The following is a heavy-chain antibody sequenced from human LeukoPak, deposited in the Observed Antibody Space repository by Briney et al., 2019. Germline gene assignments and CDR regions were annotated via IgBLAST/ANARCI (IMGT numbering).Heavy chain of an antibody. CDR2: ISGSDGST. D-gene: IGHD6-6*01. CDR3: AKGKGYSSSSSDH. CDR1: GFTFNSHA. V-gene: IGHV3-23*01. Sequence: PGGSLRLPCAASGFTFNSHAMNWVRQAPGKGLEWVSAISGSDGSTYYADSVKGRFTISRDNSKNTLYLQMNSLRAEDTAVYHCAKGKGYSSSSSDHWGQGTLVTVSS. J-gene: IGHJ5*02.